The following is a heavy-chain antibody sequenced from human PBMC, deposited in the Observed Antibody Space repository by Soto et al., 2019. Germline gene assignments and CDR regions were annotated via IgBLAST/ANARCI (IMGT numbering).Heavy chain of an antibody. CDR2: ISGSGGST. Sequence: GGSLRLSCAASGFTFSSYAMSWVRQAPGKGMEWVSGISGSGGSTYYADSVKGRFTISRDNSKNTLYLQMNSLRADDTAVYYCAKVMVKNWFDPWGQGTLVTVSS. D-gene: IGHD5-18*01. V-gene: IGHV3-23*01. CDR1: GFTFSSYA. CDR3: AKVMVKNWFDP. J-gene: IGHJ5*02.